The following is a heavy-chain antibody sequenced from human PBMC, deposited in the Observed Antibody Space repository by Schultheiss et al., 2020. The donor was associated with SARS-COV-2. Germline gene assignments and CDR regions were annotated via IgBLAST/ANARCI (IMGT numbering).Heavy chain of an antibody. D-gene: IGHD2-2*01. CDR3: ARYDCSSTSCYQGDAFDI. V-gene: IGHV4-4*02. J-gene: IGHJ3*02. Sequence: SETLSLTCAVSGGSISSSNWWSWVRQPPGKGLEWIGKIYHSGSTNYNPSLKSRVTISVDKSKNQFSLKLSSVTAADTAVYYCARYDCSSTSCYQGDAFDIWGQGTMVTVSS. CDR2: IYHSGST. CDR1: GGSISSSNW.